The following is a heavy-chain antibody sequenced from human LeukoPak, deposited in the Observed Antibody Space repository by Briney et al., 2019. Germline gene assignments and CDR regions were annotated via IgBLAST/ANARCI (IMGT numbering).Heavy chain of an antibody. CDR3: TTDALLFAPLDY. D-gene: IGHD3/OR15-3a*01. CDR2: IKSKTDGGTT. J-gene: IGHJ4*02. Sequence: PGGSLKVSCAASGFTFSNAWMSWVRQAPGKGLEWVGRIKSKTDGGTTDYAAPVKGRFTISRDDSKNTLYLQMNSLKTEDTAVYYCTTDALLFAPLDYWGQGTLVTVSS. V-gene: IGHV3-15*01. CDR1: GFTFSNAW.